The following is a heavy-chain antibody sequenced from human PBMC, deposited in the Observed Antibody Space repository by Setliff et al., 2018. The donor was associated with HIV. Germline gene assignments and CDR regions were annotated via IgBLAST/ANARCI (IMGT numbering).Heavy chain of an antibody. Sequence: LRLSCAASGFSFSDSHMTWIRQAPGKGLEWVSTISGGGFGTYYADSVKGRFTISRDNSKNTLYLQINSLRGEDTAVYYCAKGGSSWSRFDYWGQGTLVTVSS. CDR1: GFSFSDSH. D-gene: IGHD6-13*01. CDR2: ISGGGFGT. CDR3: AKGGSSWSRFDY. V-gene: IGHV3-23*01. J-gene: IGHJ4*02.